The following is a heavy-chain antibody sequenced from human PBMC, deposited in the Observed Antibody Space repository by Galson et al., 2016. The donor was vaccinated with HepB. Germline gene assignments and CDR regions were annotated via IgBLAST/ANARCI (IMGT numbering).Heavy chain of an antibody. V-gene: IGHV1-69*13. Sequence: SVKVSCKASGGTFKSNAVSWVRLAPGQGLQWMGGIIPIFDTPNYAQKFQDRVTITADESTNTVYMELRGLTYEDTGVYYCAREPPGRPMSSSWWFDPWGQGTVVTVSS. D-gene: IGHD6-13*01. J-gene: IGHJ5*02. CDR1: GGTFKSNA. CDR2: IIPIFDTP. CDR3: AREPPGRPMSSSWWFDP.